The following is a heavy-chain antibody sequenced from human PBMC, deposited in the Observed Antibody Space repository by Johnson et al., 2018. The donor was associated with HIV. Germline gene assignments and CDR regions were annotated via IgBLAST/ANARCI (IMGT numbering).Heavy chain of an antibody. D-gene: IGHD2-21*02. CDR1: GFTFSSYD. CDR2: IGTAGDT. V-gene: IGHV3-13*01. CDR3: AKDLAFAYCGGDCYSGAFDI. Sequence: MQLVESGGGLVQPGRSLILSCAASGFTFSSYDMHWVRQATGKGLEWVSAIGTAGDTYYPGSVKGRFTISRDNSKNTLYLQMNSLRAEDTAVYYCAKDLAFAYCGGDCYSGAFDIWGQGTMVTVSS. J-gene: IGHJ3*02.